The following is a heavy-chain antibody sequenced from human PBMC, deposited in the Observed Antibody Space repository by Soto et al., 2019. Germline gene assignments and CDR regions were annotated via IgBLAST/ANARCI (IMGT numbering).Heavy chain of an antibody. CDR3: TTVVAGTNCSSTSCYPFAFDI. Sequence: GGSLRLSCAASGFTFSNAWMSWVRQAPGKGLEWVGRIKSKTDGGTTDYAAPVKGRFTISRDDSKNTLYLQMNSLKTEDTAVYYCTTVVAGTNCSSTSCYPFAFDIWGQGTMVTVSS. V-gene: IGHV3-15*01. CDR2: IKSKTDGGTT. CDR1: GFTFSNAW. D-gene: IGHD2-2*01. J-gene: IGHJ3*02.